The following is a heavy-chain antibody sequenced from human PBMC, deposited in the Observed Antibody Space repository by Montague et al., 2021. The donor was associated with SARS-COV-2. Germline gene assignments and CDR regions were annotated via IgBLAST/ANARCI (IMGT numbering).Heavy chain of an antibody. CDR3: ARVFSGTYLDYFDY. J-gene: IGHJ4*03. CDR2: ISYDGTNK. Sequence: SLRLSCAASGFTFKSYSIHWVRQAPGKGLEWVAVISYDGTNKYYADSVKGRFAISRDNSENMVYLQMSSLSPEDTAVYYCARVFSGTYLDYFDYWGQGTTVIVSS. CDR1: GFTFKSYS. D-gene: IGHD1-26*01. V-gene: IGHV3-30*09.